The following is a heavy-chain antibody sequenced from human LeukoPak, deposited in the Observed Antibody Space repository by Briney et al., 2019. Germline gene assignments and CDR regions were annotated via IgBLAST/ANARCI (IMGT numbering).Heavy chain of an antibody. V-gene: IGHV3-15*01. CDR2: IKSKTDGGTT. J-gene: IGHJ3*02. D-gene: IGHD2-8*01. CDR3: TTGPRPYCTNGVCYRSGAHAFDI. Sequence: GGSLRLAGAASGLTFSNAWMSWVRQAPGKGLEWVGRIKSKTDGGTTDYAAPAKGRITISRHDSKNTLYLQMNSLKTEDTAVYYCTTGPRPYCTNGVCYRSGAHAFDIWGQGTMVTVSS. CDR1: GLTFSNAW.